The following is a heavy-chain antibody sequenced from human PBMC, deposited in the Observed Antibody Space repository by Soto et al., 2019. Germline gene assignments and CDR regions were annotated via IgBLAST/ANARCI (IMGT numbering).Heavy chain of an antibody. J-gene: IGHJ4*02. CDR3: TRNRPFDF. CDR1: VFRFDDYN. V-gene: IGHV3-23*01. CDR2: FLNNADTT. Sequence: GGSLRLSCAASVFRFDDYNIHWFRQAPGRGLEWVATFLNNADTTYYADSVNGRFTLSRDSSKRMVFLQMNSLRAEDTAIYYCTRNRPFDFWGPGTPVTVSS.